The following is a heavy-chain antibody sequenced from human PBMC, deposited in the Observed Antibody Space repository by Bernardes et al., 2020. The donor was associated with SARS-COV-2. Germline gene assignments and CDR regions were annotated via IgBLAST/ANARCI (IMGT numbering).Heavy chain of an antibody. CDR3: AGGDYPQGGDY. CDR2: IYVGGSR. V-gene: IGHV3-53*01. J-gene: IGHJ4*02. D-gene: IGHD4-17*01. CDR1: GFSVRTKY. Sequence: MTFSCAVSGFSVRTKYMTWVRQAPGTGLEWVSIIYVGGSRYHADSVKGRFTISRDNSKNSLFLQMNSLRADDTAVYYCAGGDYPQGGDYWGQGTLVTVAS.